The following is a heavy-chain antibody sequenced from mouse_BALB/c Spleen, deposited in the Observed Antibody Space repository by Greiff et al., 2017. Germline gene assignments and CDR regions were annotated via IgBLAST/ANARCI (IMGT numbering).Heavy chain of an antibody. J-gene: IGHJ3*01. V-gene: IGHV1-4*02. CDR1: GYTFTSYT. Sequence: VQLQQSAAELARPGASVKMSCKASGYTFTSYTMHWVKQRPGQGLEWIGYINPSSGYTEYNQKFKDKTTLTADKSSSTAYMQLSSLTSEDSAVYYCARRGLYDYDVVFAYWGQGTLVTVSA. CDR3: ARRGLYDYDVVFAY. D-gene: IGHD2-4*01. CDR2: INPSSGYT.